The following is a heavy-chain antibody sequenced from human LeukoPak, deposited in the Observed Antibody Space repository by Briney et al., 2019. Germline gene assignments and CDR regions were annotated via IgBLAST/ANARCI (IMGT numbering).Heavy chain of an antibody. J-gene: IGHJ3*02. CDR3: ARDGYSYGRRPPYDAFDI. D-gene: IGHD5-18*01. CDR1: GYTFTGYY. Sequence: ASVKVSCKASGYTFTGYYMHWVRQAPGQGLEWRGRINPNSRGTNYAQKFQGRVTMTRDTSISTAYMELSRLRSEDTAVYYCARDGYSYGRRPPYDAFDIWGQGTMVTVSS. CDR2: INPNSRGT. V-gene: IGHV1-2*06.